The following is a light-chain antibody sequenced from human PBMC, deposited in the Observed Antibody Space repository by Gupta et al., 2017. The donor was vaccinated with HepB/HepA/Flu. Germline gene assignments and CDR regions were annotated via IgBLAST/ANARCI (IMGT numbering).Light chain of an antibody. CDR2: DVT. J-gene: IGLJ2*01. CDR3: SSSNYSPNLLV. CDR1: SSDFGDFNH. Sequence: SALTQPASCPGSPEPSITLSCTGTSSDFGDFNHVSWYQQHPSKAPKLLISDVTNRPSAVSSRFSGSKSGNTASLTISGLQAEEEADDYCSSSNYSPNLLVFGGGTKLTVL. V-gene: IGLV2-14*03.